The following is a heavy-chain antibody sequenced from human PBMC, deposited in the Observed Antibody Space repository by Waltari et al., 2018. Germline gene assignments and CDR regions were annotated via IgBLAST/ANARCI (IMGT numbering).Heavy chain of an antibody. CDR2: VQTNGSA. Sequence: QVQLQESGPGLVKPSQTLSLICSVSGASISSGSYYWSWIRQPAGKGLEWIGRVQTNGSANYAPSLSSRLTISVDTSTNQSSLKLRYVTAADTAVYYCASDLGDYFVWGQGTLVTVSS. D-gene: IGHD4-17*01. J-gene: IGHJ4*02. V-gene: IGHV4-61*02. CDR1: GASISSGSYY. CDR3: ASDLGDYFV.